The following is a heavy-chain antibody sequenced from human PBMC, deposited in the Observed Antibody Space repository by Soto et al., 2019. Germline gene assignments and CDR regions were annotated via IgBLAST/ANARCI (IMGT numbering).Heavy chain of an antibody. CDR1: GGTLSGYY. J-gene: IGHJ4*02. V-gene: IGHV4-34*01. CDR2: INHSGTT. D-gene: IGHD3-16*02. Sequence: PSETLSLTCGVYGGTLSGYYWGWIRQSPEKGLEWIGEINHSGTTIYNPSLESRVTISIDTSKSQFSLNLRYVTAADTAVYYWARGVVIWGQGTLVTVSS. CDR3: ARGVVI.